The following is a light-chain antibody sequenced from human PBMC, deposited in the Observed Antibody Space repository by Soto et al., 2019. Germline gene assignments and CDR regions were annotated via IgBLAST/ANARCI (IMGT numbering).Light chain of an antibody. J-gene: IGKJ1*01. V-gene: IGKV3-20*01. CDR1: QSVTSSY. Sequence: EIVLTQSRGTLSLSPGEGATLSCRASQSVTSSYLAWYQQKPGQAPRLLIYGASSRATGIPDRFSGSGSGTDFTLSISRLEPEDFAVYYCQQYASSTGTFGQGTKVEIK. CDR2: GAS. CDR3: QQYASSTGT.